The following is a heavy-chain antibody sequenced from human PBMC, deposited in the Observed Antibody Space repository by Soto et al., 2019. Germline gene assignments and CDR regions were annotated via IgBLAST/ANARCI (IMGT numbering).Heavy chain of an antibody. CDR2: IYSGGST. CDR1: GFTVSSNY. CDR3: ARALDFWSAYFDY. J-gene: IGHJ4*02. Sequence: PGGSLRLSCAVSGFTVSSNYMSWVRQAPEKGLEWVSIIYSGGSTYYADSVKGRFTISRDNSKNTLYFQMNSLRAEDTAVYYCARALDFWSAYFDYWGQGSLVTVSS. D-gene: IGHD3-3*01. V-gene: IGHV3-66*01.